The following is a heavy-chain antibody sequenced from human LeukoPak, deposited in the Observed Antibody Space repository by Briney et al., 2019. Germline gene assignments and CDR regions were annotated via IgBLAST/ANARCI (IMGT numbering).Heavy chain of an antibody. CDR1: GGSIRSYY. J-gene: IGHJ4*02. CDR3: ARQGMNTATFDY. V-gene: IGHV4-59*08. D-gene: IGHD4-17*01. CDR2: IYYSGST. Sequence: PSETLSLTCSVSGGSIRSYYWSWIRQPPGKGLEWIGCIYYSGSTNYNPSLKSRVTMSVDTSKNQFSLKLSSVTAADTAVYYCARQGMNTATFDYWGQGTLVTVSS.